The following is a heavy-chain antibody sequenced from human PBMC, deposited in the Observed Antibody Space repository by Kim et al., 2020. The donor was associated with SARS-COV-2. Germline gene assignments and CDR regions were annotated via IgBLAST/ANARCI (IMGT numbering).Heavy chain of an antibody. V-gene: IGHV4-61*01. CDR1: GGSVSSGSYY. D-gene: IGHD3-10*01. CDR2: IYYSGST. CDR3: ARGPHYYGSGRTTNY. Sequence: SETLSLTCTVSGGSVSSGSYYWSWIRQPPGKGLEWIGYIYYSGSTNYNPSLKSRVTISVDTSKNQFSLKLSSVTAADTAVYYCARGPHYYGSGRTTNYWGQGTLVTVSS. J-gene: IGHJ4*02.